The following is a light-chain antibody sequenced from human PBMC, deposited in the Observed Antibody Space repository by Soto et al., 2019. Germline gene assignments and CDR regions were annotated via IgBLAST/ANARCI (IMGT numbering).Light chain of an antibody. J-gene: IGLJ2*01. CDR3: QTWGAGIVV. V-gene: IGLV4-69*01. CDR2: LNTDGSY. Sequence: QSVLTQSPSASASLGASVKLTCTLSSGHSSYTIAWHQQQPEKGPRYLMKLNTDGSYSRGDGIPDRFSGSRSGAERYLTISSLQSEDEADYYCQTWGAGIVVFGGGTKLTVL. CDR1: SGHSSYT.